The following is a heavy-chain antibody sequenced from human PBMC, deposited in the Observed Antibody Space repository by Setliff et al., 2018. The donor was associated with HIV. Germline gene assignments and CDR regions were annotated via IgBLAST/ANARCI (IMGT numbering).Heavy chain of an antibody. CDR3: ARCMGRPDVSDYGDYVDY. CDR1: GYTFAAHP. CDR2: INAYNGNT. J-gene: IGHJ4*02. Sequence: ASVKVSCKASGYTFAAHPIHWVRQAPGQRLEWMGWINAYNGNTNYAQKLQGRVTMTTDTSTSTAYMELRSLRSDDTAVYYCARCMGRPDVSDYGDYVDYWGQGTLVTVSS. V-gene: IGHV1-18*01. D-gene: IGHD4-17*01.